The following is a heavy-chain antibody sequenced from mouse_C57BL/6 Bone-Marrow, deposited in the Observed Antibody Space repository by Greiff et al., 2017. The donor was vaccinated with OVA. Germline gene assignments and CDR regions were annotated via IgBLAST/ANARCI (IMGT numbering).Heavy chain of an antibody. J-gene: IGHJ2*01. CDR2: IDPEDGET. D-gene: IGHD1-1*01. CDR1: GFNIKDYY. Sequence: EVQLQQSGAELVKPGASVKLSCTAPGFNIKDYYMHWVKQRTEQGLEWIGRIDPEDGETKYAPKFQGKATITADTSSNTAYLQLSSLTSEDTAVYYCAAPFYYYGSSYDYFDYWGQGTTLTVSS. CDR3: AAPFYYYGSSYDYFDY. V-gene: IGHV14-2*01.